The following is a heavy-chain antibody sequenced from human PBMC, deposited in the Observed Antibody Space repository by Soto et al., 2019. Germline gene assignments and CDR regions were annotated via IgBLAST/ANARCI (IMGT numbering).Heavy chain of an antibody. CDR1: GGTFSSYA. CDR3: ARGTYFDY. V-gene: IGHV1-18*01. J-gene: IGHJ4*02. Sequence: ASVKVSCKASGGTFSSYAITWVRQAPGQGLVWMGWISAYNGNTDYAQKLQGRVTVTTDTSTSTAYMELRSLRSDDTAVYYCARGTYFDYWGQGTLVTVSS. CDR2: ISAYNGNT.